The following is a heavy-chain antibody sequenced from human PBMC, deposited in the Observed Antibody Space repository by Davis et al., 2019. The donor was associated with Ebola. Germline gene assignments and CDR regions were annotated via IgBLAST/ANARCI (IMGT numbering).Heavy chain of an antibody. D-gene: IGHD6-6*01. CDR2: ISGSGTNI. J-gene: IGHJ4*02. Sequence: GESLKISCAASGFTLNDYYMSWVRQAPGKGLEWVSYISGSGTNIHYADSVKGRFTISRDNAKNSLYLQINSLSADDTAVYYCARDPEGVSSSSSNLDYWGQGAVVTVSS. CDR1: GFTLNDYY. CDR3: ARDPEGVSSSSSNLDY. V-gene: IGHV3-11*04.